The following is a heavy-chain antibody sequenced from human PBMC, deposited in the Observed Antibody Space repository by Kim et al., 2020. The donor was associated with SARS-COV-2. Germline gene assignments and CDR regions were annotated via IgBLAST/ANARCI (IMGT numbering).Heavy chain of an antibody. D-gene: IGHD3-16*01. V-gene: IGHV5-10-1*01. CDR3: ARHYDWGGNSDY. Sequence: NSSPSFQGHVTISADKSISTAYLQWSSLKASDTAMYYCARHYDWGGNSDYWGQGTLVTVSS. J-gene: IGHJ4*02.